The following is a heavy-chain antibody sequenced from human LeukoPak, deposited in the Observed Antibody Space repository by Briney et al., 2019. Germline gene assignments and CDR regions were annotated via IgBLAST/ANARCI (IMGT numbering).Heavy chain of an antibody. CDR2: IYSGGST. V-gene: IGHV3-53*01. Sequence: GGSLRLSCAASGFTVSSNYMSWVRQAPGKGLEWVSVIYSGGSTYYADSVKGRFTISRDNSKNTLYLQMSSLRAEDTAVYYCARAPDGYFDYWGQGTLVTVSS. CDR3: ARAPDGYFDY. J-gene: IGHJ4*02. D-gene: IGHD1-14*01. CDR1: GFTVSSNY.